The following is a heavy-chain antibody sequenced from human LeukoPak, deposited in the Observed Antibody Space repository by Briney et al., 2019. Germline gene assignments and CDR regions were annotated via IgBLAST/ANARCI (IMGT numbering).Heavy chain of an antibody. CDR3: ARDIYSGSGNLHWFDP. CDR1: GGTVSSYV. CDR2: IIPIFGAT. Sequence: RWASVKVSCKASGGTVSSYVISWVRQAPGQGLEWMGGIIPIFGATNYAQKFQGGVTITADESTSTAYMELSSLRSEDTAVYYCARDIYSGSGNLHWFDPWGQGTLVTVSS. V-gene: IGHV1-69*01. J-gene: IGHJ5*02. D-gene: IGHD3-10*01.